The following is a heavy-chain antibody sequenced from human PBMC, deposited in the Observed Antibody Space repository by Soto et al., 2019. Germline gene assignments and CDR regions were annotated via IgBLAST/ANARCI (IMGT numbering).Heavy chain of an antibody. D-gene: IGHD6-13*01. V-gene: IGHV3-21*01. CDR3: ARDESSSH. CDR1: GFTFSSYS. CDR2: ISSSSSYI. Sequence: GGSLRLSCAAPGFTFSSYSMNWVRPAPGKGPEWGSSISSSSSYIYYADSVKGRFPISRDHAKKPPYLPMDSPRAEDTAVYDCARDESSSHWGQGTLVTVSS. J-gene: IGHJ4*02.